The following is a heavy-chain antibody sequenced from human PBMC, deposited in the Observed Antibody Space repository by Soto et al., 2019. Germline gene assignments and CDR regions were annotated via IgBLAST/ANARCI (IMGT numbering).Heavy chain of an antibody. CDR1: GDSVSSNSVA. CDR3: AGTTSHYWYYMDV. CDR2: TYYRTRWYY. Sequence: LSLTCVISGDSVSSNSVAWNWIRQSPSRGLEWLGRTYYRTRWYYDYAVSVRSRITVNPDTSKNQFSLQLTSVTPEDTAVYYCAGTTSHYWYYMDVWGKGTTVTVSS. V-gene: IGHV6-1*01. J-gene: IGHJ6*03. D-gene: IGHD1-7*01.